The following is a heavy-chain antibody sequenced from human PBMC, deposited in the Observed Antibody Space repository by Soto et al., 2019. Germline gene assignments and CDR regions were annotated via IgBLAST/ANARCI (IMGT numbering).Heavy chain of an antibody. D-gene: IGHD3-10*01. CDR3: AGQPTAGSYYDLGSYYYYYAMDV. CDR1: GGSISSGGYS. V-gene: IGHV4-30-2*01. J-gene: IGHJ6*02. Sequence: PSETLSLTCAVSGGSISSGGYSWSWIRQPPGKGLEWIGYMYHSGSTYYNPSLKSRVTISVDTSKNQFSLKLSSVTAADTAVYYCAGQPTAGSYYDLGSYYYYYAMDVWGQGTTVTVSS. CDR2: MYHSGST.